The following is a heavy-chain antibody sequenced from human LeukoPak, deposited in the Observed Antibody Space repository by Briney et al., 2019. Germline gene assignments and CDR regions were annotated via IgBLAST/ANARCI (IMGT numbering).Heavy chain of an antibody. CDR3: ARHVVVPAAKGDWFDP. V-gene: IGHV4-61*05. Sequence: PSETLSLTGTVSGGSISSSSYYWGWIRQPPGKRLEWSGYVSYSGNTNYNPSFKSRVTISVDTSKNQFSLKLSSVTAADTAVYYCARHVVVPAAKGDWFDPWGQGTLVTVSS. D-gene: IGHD2-2*01. J-gene: IGHJ5*02. CDR2: VSYSGNT. CDR1: GGSISSSSYY.